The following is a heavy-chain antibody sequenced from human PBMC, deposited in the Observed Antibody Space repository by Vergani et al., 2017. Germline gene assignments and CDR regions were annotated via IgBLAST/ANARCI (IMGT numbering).Heavy chain of an antibody. V-gene: IGHV3-21*01. CDR1: GFTFSHYS. Sequence: EVQMVESGGGLVKPGGSLRLSCVASGFTFSHYSMNWVRQAPGKGLEWVSSISGNNDDVYYADSVKGRFTISRDNAKNSLYLDMSSLRAEDTAVYFCARDGTDIFVSSSDYSHLLYYWGQGILVTVSS. CDR2: ISGNNDDV. J-gene: IGHJ4*02. CDR3: ARDGTDIFVSSSDYSHLLYY. D-gene: IGHD3-22*01.